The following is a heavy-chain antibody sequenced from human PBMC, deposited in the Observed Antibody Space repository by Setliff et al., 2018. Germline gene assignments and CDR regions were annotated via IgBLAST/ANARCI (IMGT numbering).Heavy chain of an antibody. J-gene: IGHJ4*02. D-gene: IGHD2-21*02. Sequence: GASVKVSCKASGDSFSSYGISWVRQAPGQGLEWMGGTIPVFGTTDYAQKFQGRVTIMTDESTSTAYMELRSLRSDDTAVYYCARSPPTVVVTAIQAIFDYWGQGTLVTVSS. CDR1: GDSFSSYG. CDR3: ARSPPTVVVTAIQAIFDY. CDR2: TIPVFGTT. V-gene: IGHV1-69*05.